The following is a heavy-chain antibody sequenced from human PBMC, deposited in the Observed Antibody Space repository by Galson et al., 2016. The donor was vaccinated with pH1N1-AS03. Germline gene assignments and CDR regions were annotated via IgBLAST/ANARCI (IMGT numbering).Heavy chain of an antibody. V-gene: IGHV1-46*01. D-gene: IGHD3-10*01. J-gene: IGHJ4*02. CDR1: GYTFTRDE. Sequence: SGKVACKASGYTFTRDERQGGQQDTGQGREGRGGSDPRGGVTTEAQKFHGRVTMTRDTSTTTAHMELSSLRSEDTAIYYCVAYGSGTQAYFDYWGQGTLVTVSS. CDR3: VAYGSGTQAYFDY. CDR2: SDPRGGVT.